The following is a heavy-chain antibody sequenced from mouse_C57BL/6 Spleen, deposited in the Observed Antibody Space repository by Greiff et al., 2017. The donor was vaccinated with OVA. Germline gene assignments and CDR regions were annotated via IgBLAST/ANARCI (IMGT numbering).Heavy chain of an antibody. CDR1: GYTFTDYE. V-gene: IGHV1-15*01. D-gene: IGHD4-1*01. CDR2: IDPETGGT. CDR3: TRGTGTDY. Sequence: VQGVESGAELVRPGASVTLSCKASGYTFTDYEMHWVKQTPVHGLEWIGAIDPETGGTAYNQKFKGKAILTADKSSSTAYMELRSLTSEDSAVYYCTRGTGTDYWGQGTTLTVSS. J-gene: IGHJ2*01.